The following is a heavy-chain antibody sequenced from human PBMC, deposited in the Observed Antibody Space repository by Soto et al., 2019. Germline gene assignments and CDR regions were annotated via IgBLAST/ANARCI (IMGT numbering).Heavy chain of an antibody. CDR3: ARGPGYYFDY. J-gene: IGHJ4*02. V-gene: IGHV3-64*01. CDR1: GFTFSSYA. CDR2: ISSNGGST. Sequence: GGSLRLACAASGFTFSSYAMHWVRQAPGKGLEYVSAISSNGGSTYYANSVKGRFTISRDNSKNTLYLQMGSLRAEDMAVYYCARGPGYYFDYWGQGT.